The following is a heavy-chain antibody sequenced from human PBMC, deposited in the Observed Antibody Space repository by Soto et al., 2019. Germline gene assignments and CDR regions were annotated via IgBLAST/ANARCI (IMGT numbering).Heavy chain of an antibody. D-gene: IGHD2-21*02. CDR2: IFSSGST. Sequence: QVQLQQSGPGLVKPSETLSLTCTVSGGSITDYSWVWIRQPAGKGLEWIGRIFSSGSTNYNPSLQGRITMSLDTSKNQFSLKLTSATATDPAVYFCARDQGVVVTADNWFDPWGQGIPVTVSS. CDR1: GGSITDYS. V-gene: IGHV4-4*07. J-gene: IGHJ5*02. CDR3: ARDQGVVVTADNWFDP.